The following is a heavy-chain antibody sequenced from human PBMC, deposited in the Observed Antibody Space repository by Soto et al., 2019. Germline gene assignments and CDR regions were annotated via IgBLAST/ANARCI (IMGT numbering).Heavy chain of an antibody. V-gene: IGHV1-69*13. CDR2: IIPIFGTA. Sequence: ASVKVSCKASGGTFSSYAISWVRQAPGQGLEWMGGIIPIFGTANYAQKFQGRVTITADESTSTAYMELSSLRSEDTAVYYCARDVRGYSYGPYFDYWGKGTLVTVS. D-gene: IGHD5-18*01. CDR1: GGTFSSYA. CDR3: ARDVRGYSYGPYFDY. J-gene: IGHJ4*02.